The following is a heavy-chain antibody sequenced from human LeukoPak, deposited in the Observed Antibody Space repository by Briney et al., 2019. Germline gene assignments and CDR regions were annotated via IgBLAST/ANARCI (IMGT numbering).Heavy chain of an antibody. Sequence: GGSLRLSCAASGLVFSNFAMNWVRQAPGKGPEWVSSINEGGDKTHYADSVKGRFTISRDNSKNTLYLQMNSLRAEDTAVYYCAKQYLVGGYWGQGTLVTVSS. CDR3: AKQYLVGGY. CDR1: GLVFSNFA. D-gene: IGHD3-3*01. CDR2: INEGGDKT. V-gene: IGHV3-23*01. J-gene: IGHJ4*02.